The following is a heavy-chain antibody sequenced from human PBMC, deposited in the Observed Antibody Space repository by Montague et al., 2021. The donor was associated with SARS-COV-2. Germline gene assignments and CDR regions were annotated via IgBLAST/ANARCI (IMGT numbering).Heavy chain of an antibody. Sequence: SETLSLTCTVSGGSISSSSYYWGWIRQPPGKGLDWIGRIYYSGSTYYNPSLKIRVTISVDTSKNQFSLKLSSVTAADTAVYYCARLWDILTGYYNWLDPWGQGTLVTVSS. CDR3: ARLWDILTGYYNWLDP. V-gene: IGHV4-39*01. CDR2: IYYSGST. D-gene: IGHD3-9*01. J-gene: IGHJ5*02. CDR1: GGSISSSSYY.